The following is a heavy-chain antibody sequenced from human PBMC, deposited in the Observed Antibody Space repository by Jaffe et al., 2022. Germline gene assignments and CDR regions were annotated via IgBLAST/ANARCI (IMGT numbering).Heavy chain of an antibody. CDR2: IIPMFGTT. CDR3: ARPRDYGDYVREGSYYMDV. V-gene: IGHV1-69*01. Sequence: QVQLVQSGAEVKKPGSSVKVSCKASGGSFSRLAISWVRQAPGQGLEWMGGIIPMFGTTNYARKFQGRLTITADESMNTAYMDLRSLRSEDTAIYYCARPRDYGDYVREGSYYMDVWGKGTTVTVSS. CDR1: GGSFSRLA. D-gene: IGHD4-17*01. J-gene: IGHJ6*03.